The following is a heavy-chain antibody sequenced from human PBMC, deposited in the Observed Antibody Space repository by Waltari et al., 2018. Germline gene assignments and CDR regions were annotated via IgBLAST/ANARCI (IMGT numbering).Heavy chain of an antibody. D-gene: IGHD3-22*01. CDR2: INHSGST. CDR1: GGSFRGYY. Sequence: QVQLQQWGAGLLKPSETLSLTCAVYGGSFRGYYWSWIRQPPGKGLEWIGEINHSGSTNYNPSLKSRVTISVDTSKNQFSLKLSSVTAADTAVYYCASGSSVQTEDYWGQGTLVTVSS. V-gene: IGHV4-34*01. CDR3: ASGSSVQTEDY. J-gene: IGHJ4*02.